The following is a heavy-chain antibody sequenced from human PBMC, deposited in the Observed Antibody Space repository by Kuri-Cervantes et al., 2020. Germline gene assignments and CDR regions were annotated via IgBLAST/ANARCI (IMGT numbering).Heavy chain of an antibody. CDR2: IYHSGST. J-gene: IGHJ4*02. V-gene: IGHV4-38-2*01. CDR1: GYSISSCCY. CDR3: ARRRITMIVVVITSGFDY. Sequence: GSLRLSCAVSGYSISSCCYWGWIRQPPGKGLEWTGSIYHSGSTNYNPSLKSRVTISVDTSKNQFSLKLSSVTAADTAVYYCARRRITMIVVVITSGFDYWGQGTLVTVSS. D-gene: IGHD3-22*01.